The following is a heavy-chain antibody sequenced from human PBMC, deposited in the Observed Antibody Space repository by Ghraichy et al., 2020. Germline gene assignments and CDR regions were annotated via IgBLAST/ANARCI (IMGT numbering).Heavy chain of an antibody. V-gene: IGHV3-48*01. D-gene: IGHD5-12*01. Sequence: GESLNISCAASGFTFSSYSMNWVRQAPGKGLEWVSYISSSSSTIYYADSVKGRFTISRDNAKNSLYLQMNSLRAEDTAVYYCAREYSGYEKYHFDYWGQGTLVTVSS. J-gene: IGHJ4*02. CDR3: AREYSGYEKYHFDY. CDR2: ISSSSSTI. CDR1: GFTFSSYS.